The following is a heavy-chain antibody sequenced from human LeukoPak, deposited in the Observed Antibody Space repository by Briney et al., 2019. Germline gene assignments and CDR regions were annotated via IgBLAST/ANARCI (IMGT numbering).Heavy chain of an antibody. J-gene: IGHJ5*02. CDR1: GYTFTSYY. CDR3: ARDTRLLYREDWFDP. CDR2: INPSGGST. Sequence: ASVKVSCKASGYTFTSYYMHWVRQAPGQGLEWMGIINPSGGSTSYAQKFQGRVTMTRDTSTSTVYMELSSLRSEDTAVYYCARDTRLLYREDWFDPWGQGTLVTVSS. V-gene: IGHV1-46*01. D-gene: IGHD2-2*02.